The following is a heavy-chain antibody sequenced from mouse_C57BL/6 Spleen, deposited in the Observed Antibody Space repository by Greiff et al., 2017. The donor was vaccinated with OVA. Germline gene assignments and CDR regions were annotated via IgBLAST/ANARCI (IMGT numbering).Heavy chain of an antibody. V-gene: IGHV3-6*01. CDR3: AGAMDY. Sequence: ESGPGLMKPSQSLSLTCSVTGYSITSGYYWNWIRQFPGNKLEWMGYISYDGSNNYNPSLKNRISITRDTSKNQFFLKLNSVTTEDTATYYCAGAMDYWGQGTSVTVSS. J-gene: IGHJ4*01. CDR1: GYSITSGYY. CDR2: ISYDGSN.